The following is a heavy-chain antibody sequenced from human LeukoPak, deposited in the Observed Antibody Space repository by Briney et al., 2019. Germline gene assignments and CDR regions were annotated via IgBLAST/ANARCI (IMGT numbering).Heavy chain of an antibody. CDR2: ISSSGSTI. D-gene: IGHD1-26*01. CDR1: GFTFSSYE. V-gene: IGHV3-48*03. CDR3: ARVMSYKVRYFQH. J-gene: IGHJ1*01. Sequence: QPGGSLRLSCAASGFTFSSYEMNWVRQAPGKGLEWLSYISSSGSTIYYADSVKGRFTISRDNAKNSLYLQMNSLRAEDTAVYYCARVMSYKVRYFQHWGQGTLVTVSS.